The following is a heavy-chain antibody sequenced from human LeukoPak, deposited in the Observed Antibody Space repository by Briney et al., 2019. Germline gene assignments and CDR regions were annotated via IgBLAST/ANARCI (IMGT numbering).Heavy chain of an antibody. D-gene: IGHD2-2*01. CDR2: IIPLFRTA. CDR3: ARIMEYCSSTSCYYGMDV. V-gene: IGHV1-69*13. J-gene: IGHJ6*02. CDR1: GGTFNNYA. Sequence: GASVKVSCKTYGGTFNNYAINWVRQAPGQGLERMGGIIPLFRTANYAQNFQGRVTITADDSTRTAYMELSSLRSEDTAVYYCARIMEYCSSTSCYYGMDVWGQGTTVTVSS.